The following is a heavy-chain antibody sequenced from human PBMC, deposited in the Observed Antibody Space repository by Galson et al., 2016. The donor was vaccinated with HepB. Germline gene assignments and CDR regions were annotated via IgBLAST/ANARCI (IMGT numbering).Heavy chain of an antibody. CDR2: ISYDGTTK. V-gene: IGHV3-30*05. J-gene: IGHJ4*02. CDR3: AKDHFREHYYGSGSYGAGDY. D-gene: IGHD3-10*01. CDR1: GFTLTSYG. Sequence: SLRLSCAASGFTLTSYGMHWVRQAPGKGLEWVAVISYDGTTKYYADSAKGRFTISRDNSNYTLYLQMNSLRAEDTAVYYCAKDHFREHYYGSGSYGAGDYWGQGTLATVSS.